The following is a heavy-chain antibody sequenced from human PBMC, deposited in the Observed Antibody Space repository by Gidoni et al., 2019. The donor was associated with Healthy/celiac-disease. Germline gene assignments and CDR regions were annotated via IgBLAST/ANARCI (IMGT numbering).Heavy chain of an antibody. CDR1: GGLLRSSNW. CDR2: IYHSGST. J-gene: IGHJ5*02. D-gene: IGHD3-3*01. CDR3: ARGKEPDYDFWSGGQNNWFDP. V-gene: IGHV4-4*02. Sequence: QVQLQESGPGLVKPSGTPSLTCAVSGGLLRSSNWWSWVRPPPGKGLEWIGKIYHSGSTNYNPSLKSRVTISVDKSKNQFSLKLSSVTAANTAVYYCARGKEPDYDFWSGGQNNWFDPWGQGTLVTVSS.